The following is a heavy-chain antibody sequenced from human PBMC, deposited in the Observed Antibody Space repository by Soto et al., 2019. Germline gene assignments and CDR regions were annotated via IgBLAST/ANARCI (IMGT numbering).Heavy chain of an antibody. Sequence: SLRLSCAASGFTFDDYVMHWVRQAPGKGLEWVASVNWNGRTTLYAAAVKGRFSVSRDNGKNSLYLEMASLRPNDTALYFCAKAREYNYALDRWGKGIMVSVSP. J-gene: IGHJ5*02. CDR2: VNWNGRTT. CDR3: AKAREYNYALDR. CDR1: GFTFDDYV. V-gene: IGHV3-9*01. D-gene: IGHD2-2*01.